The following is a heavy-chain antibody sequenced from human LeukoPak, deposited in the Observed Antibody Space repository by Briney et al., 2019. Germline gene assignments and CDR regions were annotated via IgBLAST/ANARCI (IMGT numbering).Heavy chain of an antibody. Sequence: GGSLRLSRAASGFTFSSYSMNWVRQAPGKGLEWVSSISSSSSYIYYADSVKGRFTISRDNAKNSLYLQMNSLRAEDTAVYYCARDLSGYMDVWGKGTTVTVSS. CDR1: GFTFSSYS. CDR3: ARDLSGYMDV. J-gene: IGHJ6*03. CDR2: ISSSSSYI. V-gene: IGHV3-21*01.